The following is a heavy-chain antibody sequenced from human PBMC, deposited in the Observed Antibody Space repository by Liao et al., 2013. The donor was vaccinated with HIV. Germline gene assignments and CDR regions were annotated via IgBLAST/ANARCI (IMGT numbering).Heavy chain of an antibody. CDR2: IYTSGRT. V-gene: IGHV4-61*02. CDR1: GGSISTGSYH. CDR3: ARERWSQLWLSEAHDAFDF. Sequence: QVHLQESGPGLVKPSETLSLTCSVSGGSISTGSYHWSWIRQPAGKGLEWIGRIYTSGRTDYNPSLRSRVTISVDVSKNQFTLNLNSVTGADTAVYYCARERWSQLWLSEAHDAFDFWGQGTVVRVSS. D-gene: IGHD3-16*01. J-gene: IGHJ3*01.